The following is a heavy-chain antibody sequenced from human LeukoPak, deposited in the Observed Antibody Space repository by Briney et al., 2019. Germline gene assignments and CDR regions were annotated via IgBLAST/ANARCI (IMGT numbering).Heavy chain of an antibody. CDR3: ARGAGLGVPPGDAFDT. J-gene: IGHJ3*02. CDR1: GFTFSSYW. D-gene: IGHD6-13*01. CDR2: IKQDGSEK. V-gene: IGHV3-7*01. Sequence: GGSLRLSCAASGFTFSSYWMSWVRQAPGKGLEWVANIKQDGSEKYYVDSVKGRFTISRDNAKNSLYLQMNSLRAEDTAVYYCARGAGLGVPPGDAFDTWGQGTMVTVSS.